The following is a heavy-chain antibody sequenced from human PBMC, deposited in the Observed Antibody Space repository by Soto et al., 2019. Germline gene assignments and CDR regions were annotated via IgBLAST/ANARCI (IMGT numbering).Heavy chain of an antibody. V-gene: IGHV1-18*04. J-gene: IGHJ5*02. D-gene: IGHD1-7*01. CDR2: ISTNSGNT. CDR1: GYPFGTYA. Sequence: DALKVSCKASGYPFGTYAITWVRQAPGQGLEWVGWISTNSGNTYYAQNFQGRVTLTTDTSTTTAYMEFRSLTSDNTAIYYCERTYNCNSEGFDQWGQGTLVSVS. CDR3: ERTYNCNSEGFDQ.